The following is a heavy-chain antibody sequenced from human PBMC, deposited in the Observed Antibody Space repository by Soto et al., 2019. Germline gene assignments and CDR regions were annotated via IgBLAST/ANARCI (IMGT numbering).Heavy chain of an antibody. J-gene: IGHJ6*02. V-gene: IGHV3-21*01. CDR2: ISSSSSYI. CDR3: ARAYSSGWGYYYYGMDV. Sequence: GGSLRLSCAASGFTFSSYSMNWVRQAPGKGLEWVSSISSSSSYIYYADSVKGRFTISRDNAKNSLYLQMNSLRAEDTAVYYCARAYSSGWGYYYYGMDVWGQGXTVTVYS. D-gene: IGHD6-19*01. CDR1: GFTFSSYS.